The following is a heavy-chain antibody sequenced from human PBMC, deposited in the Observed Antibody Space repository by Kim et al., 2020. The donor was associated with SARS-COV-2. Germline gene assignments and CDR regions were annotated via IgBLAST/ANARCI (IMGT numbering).Heavy chain of an antibody. D-gene: IGHD3-16*01. J-gene: IGHJ5*02. CDR3: VRAGEHVSWWFDP. CDR1: GFTFRDYH. Sequence: GGSLRLSCAASGFTFRDYHMSWVRQTPVKGLEWVANISPDGGTKYYVDSVKGRFTISRDDTRMSLSLQMNNLRAEDTALYYCVRAGEHVSWWFDPRGQGTLFTVSS. CDR2: ISPDGGTK. V-gene: IGHV3-7*01.